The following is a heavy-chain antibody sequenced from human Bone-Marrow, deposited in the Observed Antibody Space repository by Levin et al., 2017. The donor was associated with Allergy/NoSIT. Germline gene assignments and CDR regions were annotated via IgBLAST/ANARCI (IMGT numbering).Heavy chain of an antibody. CDR1: GGSITTHY. CDR2: MYNSGST. D-gene: IGHD6-13*01. J-gene: IGHJ4*02. Sequence: SQTLSLTCTVSGGSITTHYWSWIRQPPGKGLEWIGYMYNSGSTNYNPSLKSRVTILADTSKNQFSLKLNSVTAADTAIYYCARAGSYSTSLPWIWGQGTLVTVSS. V-gene: IGHV4-59*11. CDR3: ARAGSYSTSLPWI.